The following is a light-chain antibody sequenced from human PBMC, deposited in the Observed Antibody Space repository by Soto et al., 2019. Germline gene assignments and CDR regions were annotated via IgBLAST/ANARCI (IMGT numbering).Light chain of an antibody. Sequence: QSVLTQPASVSGSPGQSIAISCTGTSSDVGGYNYVSWYQHHPGKAPKLMIFDVSNRPSGVSNRFSGSKSGNTASLTISGLQTEDDADYYCGSFAGGNTYVFGAGTKVTVL. V-gene: IGLV2-14*03. CDR2: DVS. CDR1: SSDVGGYNY. CDR3: GSFAGGNTYV. J-gene: IGLJ1*01.